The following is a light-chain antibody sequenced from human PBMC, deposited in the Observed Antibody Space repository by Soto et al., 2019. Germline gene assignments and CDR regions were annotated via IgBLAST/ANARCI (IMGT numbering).Light chain of an antibody. CDR2: FGS. V-gene: IGKV2-28*01. J-gene: IGKJ5*01. CDR3: MQALQSLT. CDR1: QILLYNNTYNY. Sequence: EMLMTQSPLTLPCNPGEPASISCRSSQILLYNNTYNYLDWYVQKPGQSPQLLIYFGSNRAPGVPDRFSGSGSGTDFTLKINRVEAEDVGTYYCMQALQSLTFGQGTRLEIK.